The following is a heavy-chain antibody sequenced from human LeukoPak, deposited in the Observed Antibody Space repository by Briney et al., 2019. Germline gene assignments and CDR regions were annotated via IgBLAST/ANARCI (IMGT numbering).Heavy chain of an antibody. D-gene: IGHD1-26*01. V-gene: IGHV3-30*18. Sequence: GGSLRLSCAASGFTFSSYGMHWVRQAPGKGLEWVTVISYDGSNKYYADSVKGRFTISRDNSKNTLYLQMNSLRAEDTAVYYCAKGRGWEASYYYYYMDVWGKGTTVTISS. CDR1: GFTFSSYG. CDR2: ISYDGSNK. J-gene: IGHJ6*03. CDR3: AKGRGWEASYYYYYMDV.